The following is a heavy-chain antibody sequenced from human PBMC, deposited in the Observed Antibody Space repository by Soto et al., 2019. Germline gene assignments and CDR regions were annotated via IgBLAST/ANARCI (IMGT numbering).Heavy chain of an antibody. V-gene: IGHV4-39*01. CDR1: GGSISSSSYY. J-gene: IGHJ6*02. D-gene: IGHD5-18*01. CDR3: ASKTVDTAMVEDYYYYGMDV. Sequence: SETLSLTCTVSGGSISSSSYYWGWIRQPPGKGLEWIGSIYYSGSTYYNPSLKSRVTISVDTSKNQFSLKLSSVTAADTAVYYCASKTVDTAMVEDYYYYGMDVWGQGTTVTVSS. CDR2: IYYSGST.